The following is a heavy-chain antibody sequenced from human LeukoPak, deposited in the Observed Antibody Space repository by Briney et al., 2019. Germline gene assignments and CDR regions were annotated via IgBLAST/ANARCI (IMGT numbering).Heavy chain of an antibody. CDR3: AKVGVYSSSSWEWFDP. J-gene: IGHJ5*02. Sequence: PGGSLRLSCAASGFTFSDYYMSWIRQAPGKGLEWVSYISSSGSTIYYADSVKGRFTISRDNAKNSLYLQMNSLRAEDTAVYYCAKVGVYSSSSWEWFDPWGQGTLVTVSS. D-gene: IGHD6-6*01. CDR2: ISSSGSTI. CDR1: GFTFSDYY. V-gene: IGHV3-11*04.